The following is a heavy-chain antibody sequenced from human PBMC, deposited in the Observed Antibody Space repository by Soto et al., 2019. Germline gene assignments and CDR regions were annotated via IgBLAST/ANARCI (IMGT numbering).Heavy chain of an antibody. CDR1: GGTFSSYA. CDR3: ARDSWNTIFGVVISYYYYGMDV. Sequence: SVKVSCKASGGTFSSYAISWVRQAPGQGLEWMGGIIPIFGTANYAQKFQGRVTITADESTSTAYMELSSLRSEDTAVYYCARDSWNTIFGVVISYYYYGMDVWGQGTTVTVS. CDR2: IIPIFGTA. D-gene: IGHD3-3*01. V-gene: IGHV1-69*13. J-gene: IGHJ6*02.